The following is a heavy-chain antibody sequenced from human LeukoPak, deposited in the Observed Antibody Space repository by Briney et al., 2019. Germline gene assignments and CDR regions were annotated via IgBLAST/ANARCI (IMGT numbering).Heavy chain of an antibody. J-gene: IGHJ6*02. CDR3: AKGYYDSTTNYYYYGMDV. V-gene: IGHV3-30*18. D-gene: IGHD2/OR15-2a*01. Sequence: PGGSLRLSCAASGFPFSSYGMHWGRQAPGKGLEWVAVTSYEGTNKYYADSVKGRFTISRDNSKNTLYLQMNSLRAEDTAVYYCAKGYYDSTTNYYYYGMDVWGQGTAVTVSS. CDR2: TSYEGTNK. CDR1: GFPFSSYG.